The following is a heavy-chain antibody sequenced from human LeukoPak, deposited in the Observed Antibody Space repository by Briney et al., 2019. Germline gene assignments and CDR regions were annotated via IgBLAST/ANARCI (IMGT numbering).Heavy chain of an antibody. Sequence: PGGSLRLSCAASGFTFSNAWMTWVRQAPGKGLEWVSAISGSGGSTYYADSVKGRFTISRDNSKNTLYLQMNSLRAEDTAVYFCAKDCPSYGDCHFDYWGQGTLVTVSS. CDR3: AKDCPSYGDCHFDY. CDR2: ISGSGGST. D-gene: IGHD4-17*01. CDR1: GFTFSNAW. V-gene: IGHV3-23*01. J-gene: IGHJ4*02.